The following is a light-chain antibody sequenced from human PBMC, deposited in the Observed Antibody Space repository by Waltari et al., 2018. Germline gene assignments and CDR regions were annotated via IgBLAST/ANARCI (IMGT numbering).Light chain of an antibody. V-gene: IGKV3-11*01. CDR1: QSVSTY. CDR2: DAS. CDR3: QQRSNWPPNT. Sequence: EIVLSQSPATLSLSPGERATLSCRASQSVSTYLAWYQQKPGQAPRLLIYDASNMATVIPARFSGSGSGTDFTLTISSLEPEDFALYYCQQRSNWPPNTFGQGTKLEIK. J-gene: IGKJ2*01.